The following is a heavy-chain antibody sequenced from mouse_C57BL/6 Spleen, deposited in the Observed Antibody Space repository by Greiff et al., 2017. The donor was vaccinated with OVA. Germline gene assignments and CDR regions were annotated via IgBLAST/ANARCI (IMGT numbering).Heavy chain of an antibody. V-gene: IGHV5-9-1*02. J-gene: IGHJ2*01. Sequence: EVQGVESGEGLVKPGGSLKLSCAASGFTFSSYAMSWVRQTPEKRLEWVAYISSGGDYIYYADTVKGRFTISRDNARNTLYLQMSSLKSEDTAMYYCTRDRLGGEYYFDYWGQGTTLTVSS. CDR3: TRDRLGGEYYFDY. CDR1: GFTFSSYA. D-gene: IGHD4-1*01. CDR2: ISSGGDYI.